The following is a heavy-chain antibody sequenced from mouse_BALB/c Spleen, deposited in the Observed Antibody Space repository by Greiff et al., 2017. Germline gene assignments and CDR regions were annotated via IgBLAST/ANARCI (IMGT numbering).Heavy chain of an antibody. Sequence: QGQLQQSGPQLVRPGASVKISCKASGYSFTSYWMHWVKQRPGQGLEWIGMIDPSDSETRLNQKFKDKATLTVDKSSSTAYMQLSSPTSEDSAVYYCARGASMDYWGQGTSVTVSS. J-gene: IGHJ4*01. V-gene: IGHV1S126*01. CDR2: IDPSDSET. CDR3: ARGASMDY. CDR1: GYSFTSYW.